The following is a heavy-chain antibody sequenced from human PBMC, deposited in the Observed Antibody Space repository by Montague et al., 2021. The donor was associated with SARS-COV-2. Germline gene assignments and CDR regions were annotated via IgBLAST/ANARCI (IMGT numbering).Heavy chain of an antibody. CDR2: INDRGVTNY. J-gene: IGHJ4*02. CDR3: ARWDPQTLTVISLRGKSANDY. D-gene: IGHD4-11*01. Sequence: SETLSLTCAVYGESFSGFFWSWIRQPPGKGREWIAEINDRGVTNYNYNPSLGSRVTISADTSKNQFSLKLRSVTAADTAVYYCARWDPQTLTVISLRGKSANDYWGQGTLVTVSS. CDR1: GESFSGFF. V-gene: IGHV4-34*01.